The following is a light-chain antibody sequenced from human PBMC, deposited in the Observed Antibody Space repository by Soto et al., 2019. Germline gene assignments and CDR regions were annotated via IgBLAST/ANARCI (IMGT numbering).Light chain of an antibody. V-gene: IGKV3-20*01. CDR2: GAS. CDR3: QQYGSSPWT. Sequence: EIVLTQSPGTLSLSPGERATLSCGASQSFSSNYLAWYQQKPGRAPRLLIYGASSRATGIPDRFSGSGSGTDFTLTISRLEPEDFAVYYCQQYGSSPWTFGQGTKVEIK. J-gene: IGKJ1*01. CDR1: QSFSSNY.